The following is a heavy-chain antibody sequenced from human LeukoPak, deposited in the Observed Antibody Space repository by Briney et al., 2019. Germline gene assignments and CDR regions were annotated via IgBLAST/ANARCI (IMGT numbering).Heavy chain of an antibody. CDR3: ARGYCSGGSCYSVENWFDP. CDR1: GYTFTGYY. CDR2: INPNSGGT. D-gene: IGHD2-15*01. J-gene: IGHJ5*02. Sequence: ASVKVSCKAAGYTFTGYYMFWVRQAPGQGLEWMGRINPNSGGTNYAQKFQGRVTMTRDMSISTAYMELSRLGSDDTAVYYCARGYCSGGSCYSVENWFDPWGQGTLVTVSS. V-gene: IGHV1-2*06.